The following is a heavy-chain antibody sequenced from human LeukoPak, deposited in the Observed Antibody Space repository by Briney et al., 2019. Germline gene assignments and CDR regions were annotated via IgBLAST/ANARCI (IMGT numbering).Heavy chain of an antibody. Sequence: PGGSLRLSCEASGFSFSKYEMNWVRQAPGKGLLYSSNSGRTIYTAYSVKGRFIISRDNALNSLYLQMNSLRAEDTAVYYCARGLGGYSVLKSMDVWGKGTTVTVSS. CDR1: GFSFSKYE. CDR3: ARGLGGYSVLKSMDV. CDR2: SSNSGRTI. J-gene: IGHJ6*04. D-gene: IGHD5/OR15-5a*01. V-gene: IGHV3-48*03.